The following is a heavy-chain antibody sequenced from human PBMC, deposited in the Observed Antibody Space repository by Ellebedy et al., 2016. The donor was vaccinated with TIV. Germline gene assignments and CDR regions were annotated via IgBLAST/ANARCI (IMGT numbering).Heavy chain of an antibody. J-gene: IGHJ4*02. CDR1: GFTFSSYA. V-gene: IGHV3-23*01. CDR3: AKDRFSSAWYGGYFDY. D-gene: IGHD6-19*01. Sequence: GESLKISCVASGFTFSSYAMSWVRQAPGKGLEWVSAISGSGDSPHYADSVKGRFTISRYTSKNTLYLKMNSLRAEDTAVYYCAKDRFSSAWYGGYFDYWGQGTLVTVSS. CDR2: ISGSGDSP.